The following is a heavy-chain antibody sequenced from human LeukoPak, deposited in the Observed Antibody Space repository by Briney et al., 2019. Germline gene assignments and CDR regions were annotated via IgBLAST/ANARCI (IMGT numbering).Heavy chain of an antibody. D-gene: IGHD4-17*01. CDR1: GFTFSSYW. CDR3: ARVHYGDYVDY. Sequence: GGSLRLSCAPSGFTFSSYWMHWVRQAPGKGLVWVSRISSDGAGTSYADSVKGRFTISRDNAKNTLYLQMNSLRAEDTAVYYCARVHYGDYVDYWGQGTLVTVSS. V-gene: IGHV3-74*01. J-gene: IGHJ4*02. CDR2: ISSDGAGT.